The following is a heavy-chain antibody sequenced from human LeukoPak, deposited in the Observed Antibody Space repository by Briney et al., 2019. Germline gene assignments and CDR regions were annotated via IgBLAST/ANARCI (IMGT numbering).Heavy chain of an antibody. Sequence: SETLSLTCTVSGGSISSSSYYWGWIRQPPGKGLEWIGSIYYSGSTYYNPSLKSRVTISVDTSKNQFSLKLSSVTAADTAVYYCARKGRQLWLSFDYWGQGTLVTVSS. CDR1: GGSISSSSYY. D-gene: IGHD5-18*01. CDR3: ARKGRQLWLSFDY. V-gene: IGHV4-39*01. CDR2: IYYSGST. J-gene: IGHJ4*02.